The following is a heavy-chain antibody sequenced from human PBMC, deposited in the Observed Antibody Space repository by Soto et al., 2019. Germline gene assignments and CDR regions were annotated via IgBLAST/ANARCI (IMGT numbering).Heavy chain of an antibody. Sequence: PGGSLRLSCAASGFTFSNSGIHWVRQAPGKGLEWLSFISYDGNNKNYADSVKGRFTISRDNSKNTLYLQMTGLRPEDTAIYFCATSTWFDPWGQGTLVTVSS. CDR2: ISYDGNNK. CDR1: GFTFSNSG. J-gene: IGHJ5*02. V-gene: IGHV3-30*03. CDR3: ATSTWFDP.